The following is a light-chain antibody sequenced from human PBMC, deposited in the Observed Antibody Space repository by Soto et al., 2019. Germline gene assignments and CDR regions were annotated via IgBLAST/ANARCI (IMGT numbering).Light chain of an antibody. J-gene: IGKJ1*01. CDR1: RSISSY. V-gene: IGKV3-15*01. Sequence: ETVMTQSPATLSVSPGERATLSCRASRSISSYLAWYQQKPGQPPRLLIYGASTRATGIPARFSGSGSGTEFTLTISSLQSEDFALYYCQQYNNWPPWTFGQGTKVDIK. CDR3: QQYNNWPPWT. CDR2: GAS.